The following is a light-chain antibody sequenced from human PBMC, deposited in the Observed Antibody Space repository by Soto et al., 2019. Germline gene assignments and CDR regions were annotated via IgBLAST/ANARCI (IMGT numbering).Light chain of an antibody. CDR3: SSYTSSRAYV. Sequence: QSVLTQPASVSGSPGQSITISCAGTSSDVGSYNLVSWYQNHPGKAPKLVIYEGSKRPSGVSNRFSGSKSGNTASLTISGLQAEDEADYYCSSYTSSRAYVFGIGTKVTVL. J-gene: IGLJ1*01. CDR2: EGS. V-gene: IGLV2-14*02. CDR1: SSDVGSYNL.